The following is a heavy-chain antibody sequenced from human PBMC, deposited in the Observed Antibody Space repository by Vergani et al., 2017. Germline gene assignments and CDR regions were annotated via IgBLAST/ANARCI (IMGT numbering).Heavy chain of an antibody. D-gene: IGHD6-19*01. CDR2: IYYSGST. Sequence: VQLLESGGGLLQPGGSLRLSCAASGFTFSSYAMSCVRQTPGKGLEWISSIYYSGSTYYNPSLKSRVTISVDTSKNQVSLKLSSVTAADTAVYFCARHSTVEWLVKLGWIDPWGQGILVTVSS. J-gene: IGHJ5*02. CDR1: GFTFSSYA. V-gene: IGHV4-39*01. CDR3: ARHSTVEWLVKLGWIDP.